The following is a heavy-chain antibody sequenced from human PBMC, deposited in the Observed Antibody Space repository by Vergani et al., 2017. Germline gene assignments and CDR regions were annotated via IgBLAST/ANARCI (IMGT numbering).Heavy chain of an antibody. V-gene: IGHV1-69*13. CDR1: GYTFTSYA. Sequence: QVQLVQSGAEVKKPGASVKVSCKASGYTFTSYAISWVRQAPGQGLEWMGGIIPIFGTANYAQKFQGRVTITADESTSTAYMELSSLRSEDTAVYYCARDPLGAYYYDSRVHYYFDYWGQGTLVTVSS. D-gene: IGHD3-22*01. CDR3: ARDPLGAYYYDSRVHYYFDY. J-gene: IGHJ4*02. CDR2: IIPIFGTA.